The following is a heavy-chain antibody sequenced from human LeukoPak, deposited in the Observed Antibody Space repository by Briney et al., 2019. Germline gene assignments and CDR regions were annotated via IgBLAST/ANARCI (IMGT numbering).Heavy chain of an antibody. CDR2: IYYSGST. J-gene: IGHJ4*02. Sequence: SETLSLTCTVSGGSISSSSYYWGWIRQPPGKGLEWIGSIYYSGSTYYNPSLKSRVTISVDTSKNQFSPKLSSVTAADTAVYYCARRNTYYDILTGPYFDYWGQGTLVTVSS. CDR3: ARRNTYYDILTGPYFDY. V-gene: IGHV4-39*01. D-gene: IGHD3-9*01. CDR1: GGSISSSSYY.